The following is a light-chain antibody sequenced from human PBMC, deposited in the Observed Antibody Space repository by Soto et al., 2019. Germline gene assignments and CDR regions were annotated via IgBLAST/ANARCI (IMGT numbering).Light chain of an antibody. J-gene: IGLJ1*01. CDR1: SSDVGGYDY. V-gene: IGLV2-14*01. Sequence: QSVLTQPASVSGSPGQSVTISCTGASSDVGGYDYVSWYQQHPGKAPKLILYEVNNRPSGVSNHFSGSKSGNTASLIISGLQADGEADYYCSSYSTTSTLVFGSGTKLTVL. CDR3: SSYSTTSTLV. CDR2: EVN.